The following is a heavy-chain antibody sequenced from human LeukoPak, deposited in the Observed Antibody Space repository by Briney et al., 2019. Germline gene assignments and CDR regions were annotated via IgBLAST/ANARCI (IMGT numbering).Heavy chain of an antibody. V-gene: IGHV4-61*02. D-gene: IGHD3-16*02. CDR1: GGSISSGSYY. CDR3: AREGDSYDYVWGSYRYTS. J-gene: IGHJ3*01. Sequence: SETLSLTCTVSGGSISSGSYYWSWIRQPAGKGLEWIGRTYTSGSTNYNPSLKSRVTISVDTSKNQFSLKLSSVTAADTAVYYCAREGDSYDYVWGSYRYTSWGQGTMVTVSS. CDR2: TYTSGST.